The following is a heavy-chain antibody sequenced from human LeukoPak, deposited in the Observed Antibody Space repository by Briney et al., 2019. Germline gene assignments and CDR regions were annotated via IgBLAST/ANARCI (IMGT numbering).Heavy chain of an antibody. V-gene: IGHV4-61*02. CDR1: GGSISSGTYY. J-gene: IGHJ3*02. CDR2: IYTSGST. CDR3: ARDLGGLVTGPFDI. D-gene: IGHD1-14*01. Sequence: SETLSLTCTVSGGSISSGTYYWSWIRQPAGKGLEWIGRIYTSGSTNYNPSLKSRVTISVDTSKNQFSLKLSSVTAADTAVYYCARDLGGLVTGPFDIWGQGTMVTVSS.